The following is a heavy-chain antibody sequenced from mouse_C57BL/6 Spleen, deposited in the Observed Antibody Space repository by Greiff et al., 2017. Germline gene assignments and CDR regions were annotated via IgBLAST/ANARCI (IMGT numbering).Heavy chain of an antibody. V-gene: IGHV7-3*01. D-gene: IGHD2-5*01. J-gene: IGHJ2*01. CDR1: GFTFTDYY. CDR2: IRNKANGYTT. Sequence: EVKLLESGGGLVQPGGSPSLSCAASGFTFTDYYMSWVRQPPGKALEWLGFIRNKANGYTTEYSASVKGRFTISRDNSQSILYLQMNALRAEDSATYYCARLGYSNFFFDYWGQGTTLTVSS. CDR3: ARLGYSNFFFDY.